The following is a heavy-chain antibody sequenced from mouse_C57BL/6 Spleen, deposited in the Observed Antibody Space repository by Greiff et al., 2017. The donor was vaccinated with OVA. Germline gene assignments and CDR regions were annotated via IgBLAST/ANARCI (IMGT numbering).Heavy chain of an antibody. D-gene: IGHD1-1*01. CDR1: GYTFTSYG. J-gene: IGHJ4*01. Sequence: QVQLQQSGAELARPGASVKLSCKASGYTFTSYGISWVKQRTGQGLEWIGEIYPRSGNTYYNEKFKGKATLTADKSSSTAYMELRSLTSEDSAVDFCANLLKDAMDYWGQGTSVTVSS. V-gene: IGHV1-81*01. CDR2: IYPRSGNT. CDR3: ANLLKDAMDY.